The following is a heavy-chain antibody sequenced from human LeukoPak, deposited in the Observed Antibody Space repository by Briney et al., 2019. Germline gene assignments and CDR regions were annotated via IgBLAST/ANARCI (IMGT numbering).Heavy chain of an antibody. CDR2: ISTAITTT. CDR3: ARDGGKGYEIDY. J-gene: IGHJ4*02. CDR1: GFPFSNNP. Sequence: PGGSLRLSCVVSGFPFSNNPMNWVRQAPGKGLEWVSYISTAITTTYYAESVKGRFIISRDNAKNSLYLQMNSLRVEDTAVYYCARDGGKGYEIDYWGQGTLVTVSS. V-gene: IGHV3-48*01. D-gene: IGHD2-2*01.